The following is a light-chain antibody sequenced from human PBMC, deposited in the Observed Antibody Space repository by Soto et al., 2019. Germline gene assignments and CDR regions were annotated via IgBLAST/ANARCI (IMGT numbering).Light chain of an antibody. Sequence: QSVLTQPPSVSGAPGQRVTISCTGSSSTIGAGFDVHWYQQLPGTAPKLLIYGDTNRPSGVPDRFSGSKPGTSASLAITGLQAEDEADYYCQSYDTALSVYVVFGGGTKVTVL. J-gene: IGLJ2*01. V-gene: IGLV1-40*01. CDR2: GDT. CDR3: QSYDTALSVYVV. CDR1: SSTIGAGFD.